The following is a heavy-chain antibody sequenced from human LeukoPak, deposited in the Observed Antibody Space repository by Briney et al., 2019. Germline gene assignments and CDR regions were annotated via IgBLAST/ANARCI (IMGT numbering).Heavy chain of an antibody. Sequence: GGSLRLSCAASGFIFSSYEMNWVRQAPGKGLEWVSYISSSGSTIYYADSVKGRFTISRDNAKNSLYLQMNSLRAEDTAVYYCARGPGHYYYYYYMDVWGKGTTVTVSS. CDR3: ARGPGHYYYYYYMDV. CDR2: ISSSGSTI. J-gene: IGHJ6*03. CDR1: GFIFSSYE. V-gene: IGHV3-48*03.